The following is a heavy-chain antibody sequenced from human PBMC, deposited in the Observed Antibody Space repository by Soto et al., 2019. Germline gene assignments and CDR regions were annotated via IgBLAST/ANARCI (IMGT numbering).Heavy chain of an antibody. D-gene: IGHD3-22*01. V-gene: IGHV3-15*01. CDR2: IKSKTDGGTT. CDR1: GFTFSNAW. CDR3: TTDRVPLDSSGYYYVDAFDI. Sequence: GGSLRLSCAASGFTFSNAWMSWVRQAPGKGLEWVGRIKSKTDGGTTDYAAPVKGRFTISRDDSKNTLYLQMNSLKTEDTAVYYCTTDRVPLDSSGYYYVDAFDIWGQGTMVTVSS. J-gene: IGHJ3*02.